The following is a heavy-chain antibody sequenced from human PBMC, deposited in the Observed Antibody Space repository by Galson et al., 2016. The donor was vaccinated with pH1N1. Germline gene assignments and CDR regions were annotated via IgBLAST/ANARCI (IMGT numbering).Heavy chain of an antibody. J-gene: IGHJ4*02. D-gene: IGHD3-3*01. CDR1: GFSFSDSG. CDR3: AKDFQWSFDY. V-gene: IGHV3-30*02. CDR2: IRSDGINK. Sequence: SLRLSRAVSGFSFSDSGIHWVRQAPGKGLDWVSYIRSDGINKYYTDSVKGRFTISSDNSKNTLYLQMNSLRTEDTAVYYCAKDFQWSFDYWGPGALVTVSS.